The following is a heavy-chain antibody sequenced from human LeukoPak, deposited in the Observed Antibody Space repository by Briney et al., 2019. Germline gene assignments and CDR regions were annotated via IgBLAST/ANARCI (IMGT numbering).Heavy chain of an antibody. V-gene: IGHV1-46*01. CDR2: INPGGGST. D-gene: IGHD6-19*01. Sequence: VASVKVSCKASGYTFTSYYMHWVRQAPGQGLEWMGIINPGGGSTTYAQNFQDRVTVTRDTSTSTVYMELSSLRSEDTAVYYCARGGVAGTLAEYFHHWGQGTLVTVSS. CDR1: GYTFTSYY. J-gene: IGHJ1*01. CDR3: ARGGVAGTLAEYFHH.